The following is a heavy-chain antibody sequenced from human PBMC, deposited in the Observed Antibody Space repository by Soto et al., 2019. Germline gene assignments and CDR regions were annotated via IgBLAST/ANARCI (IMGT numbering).Heavy chain of an antibody. V-gene: IGHV1-69*13. CDR2: IIPIFGTA. D-gene: IGHD2-2*01. Sequence: GASVKVSCKASGGTFSSYAISWVRQAPGQGLEWMGGIIPIFGTANYAQKFQGRVTITADESTSTAYMELSSLRSEDTAVYYCARHNSDIVVVPADYYYYGMDVWGQGTTVTAP. CDR3: ARHNSDIVVVPADYYYYGMDV. J-gene: IGHJ6*02. CDR1: GGTFSSYA.